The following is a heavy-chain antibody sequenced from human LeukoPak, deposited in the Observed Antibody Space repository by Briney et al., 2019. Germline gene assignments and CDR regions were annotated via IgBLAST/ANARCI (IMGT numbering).Heavy chain of an antibody. CDR1: GFTFSDYY. V-gene: IGHV3-11*05. CDR2: MRTCSDVK. J-gene: IGHJ3*01. Sequence: GGSLRLSCAGSGFTFSDYYMAWVRQAPGKGLERISYMRTCSDVKTYAHSVNGRFTISRDNDKNSLYLQMNSLTAEDTAIYYCAREVGGSRAFDVWGQGTMVTVSS. CDR3: AREVGGSRAFDV. D-gene: IGHD6-13*01.